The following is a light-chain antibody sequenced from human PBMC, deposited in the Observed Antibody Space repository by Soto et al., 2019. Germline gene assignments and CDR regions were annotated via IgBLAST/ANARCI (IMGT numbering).Light chain of an antibody. J-gene: IGKJ1*01. CDR1: QGVSSN. CDR2: AAA. V-gene: IGKV3-20*01. Sequence: EIVMTQSPATLSVSPGERATLSCRASQGVSSNLAWYQQKPGQAPRLIIYAAASRATGIPDRSSGSGSGTDFTLTISRLEPEDFAVYFCQQDGTSPTFGQGTKVDI. CDR3: QQDGTSPT.